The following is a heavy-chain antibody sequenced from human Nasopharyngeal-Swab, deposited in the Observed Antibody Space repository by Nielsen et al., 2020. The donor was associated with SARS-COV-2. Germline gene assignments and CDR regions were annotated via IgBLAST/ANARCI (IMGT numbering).Heavy chain of an antibody. D-gene: IGHD1-26*01. J-gene: IGHJ4*02. CDR2: ISSSSSTI. CDR1: GFTFSSYS. V-gene: IGHV3-48*04. Sequence: GGSLRLSCAASGFTFSSYSMNWVRQAPGKGLEWVSYISSSSSTIYYADSVKGRFTISRDNAKNSLYLQMNSLRAEDTAVYYCAGDPPVGATTAFDYWGQGTLVTVSS. CDR3: AGDPPVGATTAFDY.